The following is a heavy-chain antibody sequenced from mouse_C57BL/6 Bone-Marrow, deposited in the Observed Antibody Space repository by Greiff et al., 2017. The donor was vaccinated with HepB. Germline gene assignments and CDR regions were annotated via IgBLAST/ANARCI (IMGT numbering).Heavy chain of an antibody. Sequence: EVQVVESGGGLVKPGGSLKLSCAASGFTFSDYGMHWVRQAPEKGLEWVAYISSGSSTIYYADTVKGRFTISRDNAKNTLFLQMTSLRSEDTAMYYCARRFTTVVAHWYFDVWGTGTTVTVSS. CDR3: ARRFTTVVAHWYFDV. CDR2: ISSGSSTI. J-gene: IGHJ1*03. D-gene: IGHD1-1*01. V-gene: IGHV5-17*01. CDR1: GFTFSDYG.